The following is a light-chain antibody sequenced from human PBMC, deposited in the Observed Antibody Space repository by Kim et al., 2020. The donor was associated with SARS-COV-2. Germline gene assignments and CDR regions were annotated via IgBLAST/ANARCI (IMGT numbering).Light chain of an antibody. CDR2: QNS. CDR1: EFGGKY. J-gene: IGLJ3*02. Sequence: SYELTQPPSVSVSPGQTASITCSGNEFGGKYISWYQQKPGQSPVLVIYQNSKRPSPIPERFSGSTSGNTATLTISGSQAMDEADYYCQAWDTGLWVFGGG. V-gene: IGLV3-1*01. CDR3: QAWDTGLWV.